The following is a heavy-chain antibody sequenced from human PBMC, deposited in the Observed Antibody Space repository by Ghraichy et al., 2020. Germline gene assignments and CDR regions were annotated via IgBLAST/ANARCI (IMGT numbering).Heavy chain of an antibody. Sequence: GGSLRLSCAASGFTFRSYAMSWFRQAPGKGLEWVSAISGSGGFSKYADSVKGRFTISRDNSKNTLYLQMNSLRAEDTAVYYCATEGGGDAYYFDYWGQGTLVTVSS. V-gene: IGHV3-23*01. J-gene: IGHJ4*02. CDR1: GFTFRSYA. CDR2: ISGSGGFS. CDR3: ATEGGGDAYYFDY. D-gene: IGHD2-21*02.